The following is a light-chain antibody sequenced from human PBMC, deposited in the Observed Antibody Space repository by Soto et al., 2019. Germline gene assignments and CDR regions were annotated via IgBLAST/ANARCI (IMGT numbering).Light chain of an antibody. V-gene: IGKV3-11*01. J-gene: IGKJ4*01. Sequence: EIVLTQSPATLSLSPGERATLSCRASQRVSSYLAWYQQKPGQAPRLLISDASNRATGIPARFSGSGSGTDFTLTIRSLEPEDFAVYYCQQRSNWPPTFGGGTKVE. CDR3: QQRSNWPPT. CDR1: QRVSSY. CDR2: DAS.